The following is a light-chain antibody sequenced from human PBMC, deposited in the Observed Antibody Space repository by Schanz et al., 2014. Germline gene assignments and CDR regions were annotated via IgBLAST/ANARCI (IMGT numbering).Light chain of an antibody. CDR1: QSISTY. CDR2: DAS. V-gene: IGKV1-39*01. Sequence: DIQMTQSPSSLSASVGDRVTITCRASQSISTYLNWYQQKPGKAPKLLIYDASSLQNGVPSRVRGSGSGTDFTLTISSLQSEDSAAYYCQQSYSTPCTFGQGTKVEIK. CDR3: QQSYSTPCT. J-gene: IGKJ1*01.